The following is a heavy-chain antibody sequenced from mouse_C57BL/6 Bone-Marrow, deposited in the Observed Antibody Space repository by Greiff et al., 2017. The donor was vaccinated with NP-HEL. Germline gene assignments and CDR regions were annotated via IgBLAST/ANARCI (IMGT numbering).Heavy chain of an antibody. Sequence: EVKVVESGGGLVKPGGSLKLSCAASGFTFSSYAMSWVRQTPEKRLEWVATISDGGSYTYYPDNVKGRFTISRDNAKNNLYLQMSHLKSEDTAMYYCARVLSYFDYWGQGTTLTVSS. CDR1: GFTFSSYA. V-gene: IGHV5-4*03. D-gene: IGHD1-1*01. CDR3: ARVLSYFDY. J-gene: IGHJ2*01. CDR2: ISDGGSYT.